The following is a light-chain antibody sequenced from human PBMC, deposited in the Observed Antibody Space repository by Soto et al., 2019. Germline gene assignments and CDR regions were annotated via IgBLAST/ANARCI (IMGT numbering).Light chain of an antibody. V-gene: IGLV2-14*03. CDR1: SSDVGAYNF. J-gene: IGLJ1*01. CDR3: TSSSSRGTFV. Sequence: QSALTQPASVSGSPGQSITISCTGTSSDVGAYNFVSWYRQHPGKAPKLIIYNVSDRPSGVSNRFSGSKSANTASLTISGLQAEEEADYYCTSSSSRGTFVFGTGTKLTVL. CDR2: NVS.